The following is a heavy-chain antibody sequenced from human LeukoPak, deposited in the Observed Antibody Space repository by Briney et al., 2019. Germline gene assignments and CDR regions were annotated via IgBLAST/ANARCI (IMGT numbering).Heavy chain of an antibody. J-gene: IGHJ4*02. D-gene: IGHD3-22*01. CDR3: TRTYYDSSGYLFDH. CDR1: GFTSGFTFGDYA. V-gene: IGHV3-49*04. CDR2: IRTKAYGGTT. Sequence: GGSLRLSCTASGFTSGFTFGDYAMSWVRQAPGKGLEWVGFIRTKAYGGTTEYAASVKGRFTISRDGSKSIAYLQMNSLKTEDTAVYYCTRTYYDSSGYLFDHWGQGTLVTVSS.